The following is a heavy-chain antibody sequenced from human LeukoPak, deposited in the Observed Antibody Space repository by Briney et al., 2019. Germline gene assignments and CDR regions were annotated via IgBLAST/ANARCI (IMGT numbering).Heavy chain of an antibody. J-gene: IGHJ4*02. D-gene: IGHD3-16*01. CDR2: VCYNGTT. Sequence: KASETLSLTCSVSGDSISSYFWAWIRQPPGKGLEWIGYVCYNGTTNYNPSLRNRVAISIDTSKNQFSLKLNSATAADTAVYYCATSGGFNSPRHYWGQGTLVTVSS. CDR1: GDSISSYF. CDR3: ATSGGFNSPRHY. V-gene: IGHV4-59*01.